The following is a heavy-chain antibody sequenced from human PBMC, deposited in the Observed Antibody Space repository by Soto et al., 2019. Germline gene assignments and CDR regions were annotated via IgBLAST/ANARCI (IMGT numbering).Heavy chain of an antibody. Sequence: GGSLILSCAASGFTFSNAWMNWVLQAPGKGLEWVGRIKSKTDGGTTDYAAPVKGRFTIARDDSKNTLYLQMNSLKTEDTAVYYCTTYYCGSGSYYPKFDYWGQGTLVTVSS. CDR3: TTYYCGSGSYYPKFDY. CDR1: GFTFSNAW. V-gene: IGHV3-15*07. D-gene: IGHD3-10*01. CDR2: IKSKTDGGTT. J-gene: IGHJ4*02.